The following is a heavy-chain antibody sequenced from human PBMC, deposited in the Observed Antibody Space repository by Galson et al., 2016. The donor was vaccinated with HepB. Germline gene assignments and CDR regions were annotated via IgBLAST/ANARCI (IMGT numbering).Heavy chain of an antibody. CDR3: ARGGGRGYTYTGDY. D-gene: IGHD5-18*01. Sequence: WMGWVSPYNGNTNSAQKLQGRVTMTTDTSTTTAYMELRTLRSDDTAVYYCARGGGRGYTYTGDYWGQGTLVTVSS. CDR2: VSPYNGNT. V-gene: IGHV1-18*01. J-gene: IGHJ4*02.